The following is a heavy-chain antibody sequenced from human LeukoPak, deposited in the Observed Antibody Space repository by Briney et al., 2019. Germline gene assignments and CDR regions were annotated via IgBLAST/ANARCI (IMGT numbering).Heavy chain of an antibody. CDR2: ISSSSTSL. D-gene: IGHD3-10*01. Sequence: GGSLRLSCAASGFAFSSYSMNWVRQAPGKGLEWVSYISSSSTSLYYADSVKGRFTISRDNAKNSLYLQTNSLRAEDTAIYYCASAMVRGIGNYWGQGTLVTVSS. V-gene: IGHV3-48*04. CDR3: ASAMVRGIGNY. CDR1: GFAFSSYS. J-gene: IGHJ4*02.